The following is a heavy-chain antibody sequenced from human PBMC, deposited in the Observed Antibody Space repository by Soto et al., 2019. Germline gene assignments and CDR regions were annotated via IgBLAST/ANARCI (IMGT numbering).Heavy chain of an antibody. CDR3: ASRYCFGTSCYLWGLDV. Sequence: QVQLQESGPGLVKPSQTLSLTCTVSGGSISSGGYYWSWIRQHPGKGLEWIGYIYDSGSTSYNPSLKSRVTISVDTSNNQFSLRLSSVTAADTAVYYCASRYCFGTSCYLWGLDVWGQGTTVTVSS. CDR1: GGSISSGGYY. D-gene: IGHD2-2*01. CDR2: IYDSGST. J-gene: IGHJ6*02. V-gene: IGHV4-31*03.